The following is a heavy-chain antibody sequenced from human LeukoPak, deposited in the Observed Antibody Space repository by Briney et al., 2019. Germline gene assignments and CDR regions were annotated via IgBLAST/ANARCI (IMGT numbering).Heavy chain of an antibody. D-gene: IGHD2-15*01. CDR1: GDSISSGGYY. J-gene: IGHJ5*02. CDR2: ISYSGST. V-gene: IGHV4-30-4*01. Sequence: PSETLSLTCTVSGDSISSGGYYWSWIRQPPGKGLEWIGYISYSGSTSYNPSLKSRVTISVDTSKNQFSLKVTSVTAADTAGYYCARAIVGYCSGGRCFRRFDPWGQGTLVTVSS. CDR3: ARAIVGYCSGGRCFRRFDP.